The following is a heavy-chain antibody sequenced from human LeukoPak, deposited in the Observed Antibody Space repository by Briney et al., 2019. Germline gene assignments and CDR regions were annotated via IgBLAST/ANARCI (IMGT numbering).Heavy chain of an antibody. CDR3: ASWATVVNPEWAYYYYYMDA. CDR1: GGTFSSYA. J-gene: IGHJ6*03. Sequence: ASVKVSCKASGGTFSSYAISWVRQAPGQGLEWMGGIIPIFGTANYAQKFQGRVTITTDESTSTAYMELSSLRSEDTAVYYCASWATVVNPEWAYYYYYMDAWGKGTTVTVSS. D-gene: IGHD4-23*01. CDR2: IIPIFGTA. V-gene: IGHV1-69*05.